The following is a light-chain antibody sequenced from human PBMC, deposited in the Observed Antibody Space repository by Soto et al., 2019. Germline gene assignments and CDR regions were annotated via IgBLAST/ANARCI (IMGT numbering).Light chain of an antibody. CDR3: SSYAGSSNV. J-gene: IGLJ1*01. V-gene: IGLV2-8*01. CDR1: SSDVGGYNY. CDR2: EVN. Sequence: QSALTQPPSASGSPGQSVAISCTGTSSDVGGYNYVSWYQQHPGKAPKLMIYEVNKRPSGVPDRFSGSKSGKTASLTVSGLQAEDEADYYCSSYAGSSNVFGTGTKLTVL.